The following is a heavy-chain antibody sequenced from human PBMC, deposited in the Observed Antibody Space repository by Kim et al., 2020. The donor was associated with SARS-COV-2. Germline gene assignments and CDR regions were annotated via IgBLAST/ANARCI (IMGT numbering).Heavy chain of an antibody. CDR2: ISGSGDNA. V-gene: IGHV3-23*01. D-gene: IGHD1-1*01. CDR1: GFTFSIYG. J-gene: IGHJ3*01. CDR3: AKKGGGTGTGVLVS. Sequence: GGSLRLSCAASGFTFSIYGMSWVRQAPGKGLEWVSHISGSGDNAYYEDSVKGRFTTSRDKAKNTVYLQMNSLRVEDTAVYYCAKKGGGTGTGVLVSWGRG.